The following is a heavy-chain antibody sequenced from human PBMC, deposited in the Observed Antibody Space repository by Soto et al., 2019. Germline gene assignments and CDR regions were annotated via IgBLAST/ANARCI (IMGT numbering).Heavy chain of an antibody. J-gene: IGHJ5*02. V-gene: IGHV4-31*03. Sequence: QVQLQESGTGLVKHSQTLSLTCTVSVGSISSGGYYWNWIRQHPGKGLEWIGYIYYIGSTYYNPSLKRRVTISLDTSKNQFSLRLSSVTAADTAVYYCARSVFPWGQGTLVTVYS. CDR3: ARSVFP. CDR2: IYYIGST. CDR1: VGSISSGGYY.